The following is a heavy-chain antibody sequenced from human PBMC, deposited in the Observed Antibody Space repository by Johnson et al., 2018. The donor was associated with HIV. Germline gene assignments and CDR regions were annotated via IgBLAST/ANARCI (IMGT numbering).Heavy chain of an antibody. J-gene: IGHJ3*02. CDR3: ARDFSVRAFDI. D-gene: IGHD3-10*01. CDR1: GFTVSSNY. Sequence: EQLVESGGGLIQPGGSLRLSCVASGFTVSSNYMSWVRQAPGKGLEWVSVFYSGGSPYYADSVKGRFTISRDNSKNTLYLQMNSLRAEDTAVYYCARDFSVRAFDIWGQGTMVTVSS. V-gene: IGHV3-53*01. CDR2: FYSGGSP.